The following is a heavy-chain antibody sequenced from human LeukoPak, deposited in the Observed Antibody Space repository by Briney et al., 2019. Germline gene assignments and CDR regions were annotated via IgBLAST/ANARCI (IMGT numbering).Heavy chain of an antibody. CDR1: GGSFSGYY. CDR3: ARGRYCTSTSCHTVWSVNYYYYMDV. V-gene: IGHV4-34*01. Sequence: PSETLSLTCAVYGGSFSGYYWSWIRQPPGEGLEWIGEINHSGSTNYNPSLKSRVTISVDTSKNQFSLKLSSVTAADTAVYYCARGRYCTSTSCHTVWSVNYYYYMDVWGKGTTVTVSS. J-gene: IGHJ6*03. D-gene: IGHD2-2*02. CDR2: INHSGST.